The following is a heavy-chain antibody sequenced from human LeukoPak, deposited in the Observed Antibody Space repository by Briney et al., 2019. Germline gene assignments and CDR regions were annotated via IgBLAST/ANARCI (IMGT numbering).Heavy chain of an antibody. CDR1: GFTFSSYA. CDR2: ISYDGSNK. V-gene: IGHV3-30*01. D-gene: IGHD3-9*01. J-gene: IGHJ4*02. CDR3: ARDGYDILTGYFDY. Sequence: GRSLRLSCAASGFTFSSYAMHWVRQAPGKGLEWVAVISYDGSNKYYADSVKGRFTISRDNSKNTLYLQMNSLRAEDTAVYYCARDGYDILTGYFDYWGQGTLVTVSS.